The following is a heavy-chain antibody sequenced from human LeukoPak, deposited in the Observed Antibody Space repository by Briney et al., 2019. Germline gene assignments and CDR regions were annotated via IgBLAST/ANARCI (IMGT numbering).Heavy chain of an antibody. CDR3: AAEPSDSSGYYYKDAFDI. V-gene: IGHV3-64*01. Sequence: GGSLRLSCAASGFTFSSYAMHWVRQAPGKGLEYVSAISSNGGSTYYANSVKGRFTISRDNSKNTLYLQMGSLRAEDMAVYYCAAEPSDSSGYYYKDAFDIWGQGTMVTVSS. D-gene: IGHD3-22*01. CDR1: GFTFSSYA. CDR2: ISSNGGST. J-gene: IGHJ3*02.